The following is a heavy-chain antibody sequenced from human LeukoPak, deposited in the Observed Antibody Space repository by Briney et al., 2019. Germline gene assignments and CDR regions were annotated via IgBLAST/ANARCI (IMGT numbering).Heavy chain of an antibody. CDR3: ARDRESSSWFDY. J-gene: IGHJ4*02. D-gene: IGHD6-13*01. V-gene: IGHV3-21*01. CDR2: ISSSSSYI. CDR1: GFTSSSYS. Sequence: GGSLRLSCAASGFTSSSYSMNWVRQAPGKGLEWVSSISSSSSYIYYADSVKGRFTISRDNAKNSLYLQMNSLRAEDTAVYYCARDRESSSWFDYWGQGTLVTVSS.